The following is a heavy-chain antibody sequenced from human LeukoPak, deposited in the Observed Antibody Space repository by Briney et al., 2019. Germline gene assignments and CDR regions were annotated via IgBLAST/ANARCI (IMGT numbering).Heavy chain of an antibody. Sequence: SETLSLTCSVSGVSVSGYYWSWIRQPPGKGLEWIGYIFYRGSTNYNPSLKSRVTISVDTSKNQFSLKLNSVTAADTAIYYCARGDDHGDIKHDWFDPWGQGSLVTVSS. V-gene: IGHV4-59*08. CDR1: GVSVSGYY. J-gene: IGHJ5*02. CDR2: IFYRGST. CDR3: ARGDDHGDIKHDWFDP. D-gene: IGHD4-17*01.